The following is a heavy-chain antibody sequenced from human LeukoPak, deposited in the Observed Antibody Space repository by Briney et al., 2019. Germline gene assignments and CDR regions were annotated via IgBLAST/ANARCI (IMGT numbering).Heavy chain of an antibody. Sequence: PGGSLRLPCAAPGFNVSNNYISWVRQAPGKGLEWVSVIYSGGSTKYADSVKARFTISRDNSKNTVYLQMNSLRADDTAVYYCARATLDNWGQGTLVTVSS. CDR1: GFNVSNNY. CDR2: IYSGGST. CDR3: ARATLDN. J-gene: IGHJ4*02. V-gene: IGHV3-53*01.